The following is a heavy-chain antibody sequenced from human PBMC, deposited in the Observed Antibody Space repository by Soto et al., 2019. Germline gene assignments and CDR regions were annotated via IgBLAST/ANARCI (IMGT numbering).Heavy chain of an antibody. CDR1: GYSFTSYW. CDR3: ARGTVVVPDAIGGYYYYGMDV. Sequence: GESLKISCKGSGYSFTSYWISWVRQMPGKGLEWMGRIDPSDSYTNYSPSFQGHVTISADKSISTAYLQWSSLKASDTAMYYCARGTVVVPDAIGGYYYYGMDVWGQGTTVTVSS. CDR2: IDPSDSYT. D-gene: IGHD2-2*02. V-gene: IGHV5-10-1*01. J-gene: IGHJ6*02.